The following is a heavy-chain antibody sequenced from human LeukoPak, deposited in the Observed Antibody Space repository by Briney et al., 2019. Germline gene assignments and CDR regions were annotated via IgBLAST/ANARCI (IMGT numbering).Heavy chain of an antibody. CDR2: ISSSSSHI. J-gene: IGHJ4*02. CDR1: GFTFSSYS. D-gene: IGHD5-18*01. V-gene: IGHV3-21*01. CDR3: ARGQLWSPYYFDH. Sequence: GGSLRLSCAASGFTFSSYSMNWVRQAPGKGLEWVSFISSSSSHIYYADSMKGRFTISRDNARNSLYLQMNSLRADDTAVYYCARGQLWSPYYFDHWGQGTLVTVSS.